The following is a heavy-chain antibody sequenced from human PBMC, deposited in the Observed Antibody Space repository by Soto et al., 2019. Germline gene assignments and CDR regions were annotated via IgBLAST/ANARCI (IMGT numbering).Heavy chain of an antibody. CDR2: ISYDGSNK. V-gene: IGHV3-30*18. J-gene: IGHJ6*02. CDR1: GFTFSSYG. D-gene: IGHD5-12*01. Sequence: PGGSLRLSCAASGFTFSSYGMHWVRQAPGKGLEWVAVISYDGSNKYYADSVKGRFTISRDNSKNTLYLQMNSLRAEDTAVYYCAKNDEWLRATYYYYGMDVWGQGTTVTVSS. CDR3: AKNDEWLRATYYYYGMDV.